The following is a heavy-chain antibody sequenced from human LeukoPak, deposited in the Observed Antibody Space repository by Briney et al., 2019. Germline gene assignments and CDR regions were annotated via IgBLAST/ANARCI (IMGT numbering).Heavy chain of an antibody. J-gene: IGHJ5*02. V-gene: IGHV3-21*04. CDR1: GFTFSRYS. D-gene: IGHD3-22*01. CDR3: ARQPTPYDSSGPGGS. Sequence: GESLRLSCAGSGFTFSRYSMNWVRQAPGKGLEWVSSISSSSSYIYYADSVKGRFTISRDNSKNTLYLQMNSLRAEDTAVYYCARQPTPYDSSGPGGSWGQGTLVTVSS. CDR2: ISSSSSYI.